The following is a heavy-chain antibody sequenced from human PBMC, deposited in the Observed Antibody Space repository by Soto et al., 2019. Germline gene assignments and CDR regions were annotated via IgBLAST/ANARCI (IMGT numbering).Heavy chain of an antibody. CDR3: VQGEWGDY. D-gene: IGHD3-16*01. Sequence: GGSLRLSCVASGFTFKTFPMSWVRQAPGKGLDWVSSIIHSDGDDITYYADSVKGRFTISRDSSKNTLYLQMNSLRADDTAIYYCVQGEWGDYWGQGVLVTVFS. V-gene: IGHV3-23*01. J-gene: IGHJ4*02. CDR1: GFTFKTFP. CDR2: IIHSDGDDIT.